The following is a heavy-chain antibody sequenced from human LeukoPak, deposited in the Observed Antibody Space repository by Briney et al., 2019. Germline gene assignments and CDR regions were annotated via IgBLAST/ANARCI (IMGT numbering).Heavy chain of an antibody. CDR3: AKISGGTFDP. CDR1: GGSISSYY. Sequence: SETLSLTCTVSGGSISSYYWSWIRQPPGKGLEWIGYIYYSGRTNYNPSLKSRVTISVDTSKNQFSLKLSSMTAADTAVYYCAKISGGTFDPWGQGTLVTVSS. D-gene: IGHD1-26*01. CDR2: IYYSGRT. V-gene: IGHV4-59*08. J-gene: IGHJ5*02.